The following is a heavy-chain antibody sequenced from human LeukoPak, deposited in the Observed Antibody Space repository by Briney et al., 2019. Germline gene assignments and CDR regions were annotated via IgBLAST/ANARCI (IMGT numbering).Heavy chain of an antibody. V-gene: IGHV4-59*01. CDR2: IYYSGST. CDR3: ARDATSSWYYHYMDV. Sequence: SEALSLTCAVYGGSFSGYYWSWIRQPPGKGLEWIGYIYYSGSTNYNPSLKSRVTISVDTSKNQFSLKLSSVTAADTAVYYCARDATSSWYYHYMDVWGKGTTVTVSS. CDR1: GGSFSGYY. J-gene: IGHJ6*03. D-gene: IGHD6-13*01.